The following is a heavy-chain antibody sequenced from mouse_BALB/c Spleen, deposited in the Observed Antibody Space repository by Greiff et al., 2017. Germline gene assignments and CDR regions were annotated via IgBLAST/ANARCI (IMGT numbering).Heavy chain of an antibody. CDR3: TRENYAKDY. J-gene: IGHJ4*01. CDR1: GYTFTSYW. Sequence: QVQLQQPGAELVRPGASVKLSCKASGYTFTSYWINWVKQRPGQGLEWIGNIYPSDSYTNYNQKFKDKATLTVDKSSSTAYMQLSSPTSEDSAVYYCTRENYAKDYWGQGTSGTVSS. CDR2: IYPSDSYT. V-gene: IGHV1-69*02.